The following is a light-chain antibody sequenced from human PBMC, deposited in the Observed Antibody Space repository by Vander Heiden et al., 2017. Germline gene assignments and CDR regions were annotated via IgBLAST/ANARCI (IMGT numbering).Light chain of an antibody. J-gene: IGLJ2*01. CDR2: DTS. CDR1: TGAVTSGHY. V-gene: IGLV7-46*01. Sequence: HAVVTQAPSLTVSPSGTVTLTRGSSTGAVTSGHYPYWFQQKPGQAPRTLMNDTSNKPSWTPARFSGSLLGGNAAPPTSGAQREEEADDYCWLYYSSARPGVFGGGTKLTVL. CDR3: WLYYSSARPGV.